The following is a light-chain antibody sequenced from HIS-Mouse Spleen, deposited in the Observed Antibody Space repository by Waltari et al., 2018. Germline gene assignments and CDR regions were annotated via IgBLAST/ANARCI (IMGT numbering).Light chain of an antibody. CDR3: CSYAGSYTFEVV. Sequence: LTQPRSVSGSPGQSVTISCTGTSSDVGGYNYVSWYQQHPGKAPKPMIYDVSKRPSGVPDRFSGSKSGNTPSLTISGLQAEDEADYYCCSYAGSYTFEVVFGGGTKLTVL. CDR1: SSDVGGYNY. V-gene: IGLV2-11*01. CDR2: DVS. J-gene: IGLJ2*01.